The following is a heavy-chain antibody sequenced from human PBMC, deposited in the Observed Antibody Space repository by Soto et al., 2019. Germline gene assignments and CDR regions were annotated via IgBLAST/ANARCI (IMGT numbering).Heavy chain of an antibody. V-gene: IGHV3-48*02. CDR1: GFTFSSYS. Sequence: EVQLVESGGGLVQPGGSLRLSCAASGFTFSSYSMNWVRQAPGKGLEWVSYISSSSSTIYYADSVKGRFTISRDNAKNSLYLQMNILRDEDTAVYYCARDFGDIVVVPAVDTEGYYYYYGMDVWGQGTTVTVSS. D-gene: IGHD2-2*01. CDR2: ISSSSSTI. CDR3: ARDFGDIVVVPAVDTEGYYYYYGMDV. J-gene: IGHJ6*02.